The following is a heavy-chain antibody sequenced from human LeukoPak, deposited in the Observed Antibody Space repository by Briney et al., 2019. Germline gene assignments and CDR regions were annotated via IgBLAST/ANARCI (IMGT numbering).Heavy chain of an antibody. Sequence: TSGTLSLTCAVSGGSISSSNWWSWVRQAPGKGLEWVSTVSSSGIGTYYADSVKGRFTISRDTSKNTFYLQMNSLRVEDTAVYHCAKVAEIFGVVRDGFDIWGQGTMVTVSS. CDR2: VSSSGIGT. D-gene: IGHD3-3*01. CDR3: AKVAEIFGVVRDGFDI. V-gene: IGHV3-23*01. J-gene: IGHJ3*02. CDR1: GGSISSSN.